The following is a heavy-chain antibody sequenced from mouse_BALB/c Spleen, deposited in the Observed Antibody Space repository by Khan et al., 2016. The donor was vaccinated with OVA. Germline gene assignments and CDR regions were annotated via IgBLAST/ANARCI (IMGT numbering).Heavy chain of an antibody. J-gene: IGHJ2*01. CDR1: GYTFTTYW. CDR3: TRDRIDY. CDR2: INPTSGYT. V-gene: IGHV1-7*01. Sequence: QVHVKQSGAELAKPGASVKMSCKASGYTFTTYWMHWIKQRPGKGLEWIGYINPTSGYTDYNEKFKERATLSADKSTSTAYMPLTSLTSEDSAVYYCTRDRIDYWGQGTTLTVSS.